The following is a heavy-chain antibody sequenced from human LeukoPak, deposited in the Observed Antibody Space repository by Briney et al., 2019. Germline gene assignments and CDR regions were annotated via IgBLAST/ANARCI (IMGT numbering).Heavy chain of an antibody. J-gene: IGHJ4*02. CDR1: GFTFSTYG. Sequence: GGSLRPSCAASGFTFSTYGMHWVRQAPGKGLEWVAVIYYDGSNKNYENSVKDRFTISRDNSKNTLYLQMNSLRAEDTAVYYCARDSIPSASGSYYFDNWGQGTLVTVSS. V-gene: IGHV3-33*08. CDR2: IYYDGSNK. D-gene: IGHD3-10*01. CDR3: ARDSIPSASGSYYFDN.